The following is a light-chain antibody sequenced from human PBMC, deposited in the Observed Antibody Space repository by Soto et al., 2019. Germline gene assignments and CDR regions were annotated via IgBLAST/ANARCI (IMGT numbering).Light chain of an antibody. CDR2: GNN. CDR1: SSNIGAGYD. Sequence: QSVLTQPPSVSGAPGQRVTISCTGSSSNIGAGYDVHWYQQLPGTAPKLLIYGNNNRPSGVPDRFSGSKSGTSASLAITGLQAEDEADYYCLSYDSSLSDSDVFATGTKVTVL. J-gene: IGLJ1*01. CDR3: LSYDSSLSDSDV. V-gene: IGLV1-40*01.